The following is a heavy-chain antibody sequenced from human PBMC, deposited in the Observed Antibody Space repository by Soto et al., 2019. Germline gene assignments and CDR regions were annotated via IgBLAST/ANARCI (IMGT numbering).Heavy chain of an antibody. Sequence: EVQLVESGGGLVQPGGSLRLSCAASGFSFNTYEMNWVRQAPGKGLEWVSYISSSGSTIYYADSVKGRFTVSRDNGKNSLYLQMNSLRAEYTAVYYCAYGGSCDYCGQGTQVTVSS. V-gene: IGHV3-48*03. CDR1: GFSFNTYE. J-gene: IGHJ4*02. D-gene: IGHD1-26*01. CDR3: AYGGSCDY. CDR2: ISSSGSTI.